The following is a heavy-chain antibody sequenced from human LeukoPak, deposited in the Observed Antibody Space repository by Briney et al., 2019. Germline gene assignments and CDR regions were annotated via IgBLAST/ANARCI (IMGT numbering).Heavy chain of an antibody. CDR1: GYTFTSYG. V-gene: IGHV1-69*13. Sequence: SVKVSCKASGYTFTSYGISWVRQAPGQGLEWMGGIIPIFGTANYAQKFQGRVTITADGSTSTAYMELSSLRSEDTAVYYCARAGYCSSTSCYNWFDPWGQGTLVTVSS. D-gene: IGHD2-2*01. J-gene: IGHJ5*02. CDR2: IIPIFGTA. CDR3: ARAGYCSSTSCYNWFDP.